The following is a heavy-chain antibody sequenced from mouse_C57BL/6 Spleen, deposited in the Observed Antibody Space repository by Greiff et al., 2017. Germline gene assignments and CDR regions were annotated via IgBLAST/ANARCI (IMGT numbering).Heavy chain of an antibody. J-gene: IGHJ3*01. V-gene: IGHV5-4*03. CDR2: ISDGGSYT. CDR3: ARVSYGNFFAY. Sequence: DVMLVESGGGLVKPGGSLKLSCAASGFTFSSYAMSWVRQTPEKRLEWVATISDGGSYTYYPDNVKGRFTISRDNAKNNLYLQMSHLKSEDTAMYYCARVSYGNFFAYWGQGTLVTVSA. CDR1: GFTFSSYA. D-gene: IGHD2-1*01.